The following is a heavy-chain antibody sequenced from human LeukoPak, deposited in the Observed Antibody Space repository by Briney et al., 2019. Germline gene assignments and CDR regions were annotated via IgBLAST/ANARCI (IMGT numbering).Heavy chain of an antibody. J-gene: IGHJ4*02. D-gene: IGHD3-3*01. V-gene: IGHV1-18*01. CDR2: ISAYNGNT. Sequence: ASVKVSCKASGYTFTSYGISWVRQAPGQGLEWMGWISAYNGNTNYAQKFQDRVTMTTDTSTSTAYMELRSLKYDDTAVYYCARDVVWSRYFDYWGQGTLVTVSS. CDR1: GYTFTSYG. CDR3: ARDVVWSRYFDY.